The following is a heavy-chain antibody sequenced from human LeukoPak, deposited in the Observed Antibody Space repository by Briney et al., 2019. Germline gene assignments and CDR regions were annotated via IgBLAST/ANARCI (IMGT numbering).Heavy chain of an antibody. CDR2: IKQDGSEK. D-gene: IGHD6-6*01. J-gene: IGHJ4*02. V-gene: IGHV3-7*03. CDR1: GFTFSSYW. Sequence: GGSLRLSCAASGFTFSSYWMSWVRQAPGKGPEWVANIKQDGSEKYYVDSVKGRFTISRDNAKNSLYLQMNSLRAEDTALYYCAKDGGIAARLTDYWGQGTLVTVSS. CDR3: AKDGGIAARLTDY.